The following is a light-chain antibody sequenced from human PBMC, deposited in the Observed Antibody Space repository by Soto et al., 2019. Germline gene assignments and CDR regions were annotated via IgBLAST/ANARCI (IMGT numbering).Light chain of an antibody. CDR2: DAS. CDR1: QRISGC. J-gene: IGKJ1*01. CDR3: QQRSNWPWT. V-gene: IGKV3-11*01. Sequence: EIALSQSQATLALSPGERATITCRASQRISGCLGWYQQKPGKAPRLLIYDASNRATGIPVRFSGSGSGTDYTLTITNLEPEDFAIYYCQQRSNWPWTFGQGTKVDIK.